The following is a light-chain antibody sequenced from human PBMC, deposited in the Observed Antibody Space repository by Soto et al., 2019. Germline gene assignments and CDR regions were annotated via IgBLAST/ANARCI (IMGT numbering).Light chain of an antibody. Sequence: QSVLTQSPSVSGAPGQRVTISCTGTSSNIGAAYDVNWYRHLPGTAPKLLIYRNTNRPSGVPDRFSGSKSSTSASLAITGLQADDEAVYYCQSYDSGLTGSVFGGGTKVTVL. CDR2: RNT. CDR1: SSNIGAAYD. J-gene: IGLJ2*01. V-gene: IGLV1-40*01. CDR3: QSYDSGLTGSV.